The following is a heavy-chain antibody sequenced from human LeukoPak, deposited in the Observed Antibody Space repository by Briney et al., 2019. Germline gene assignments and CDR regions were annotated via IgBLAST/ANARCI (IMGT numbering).Heavy chain of an antibody. CDR1: GGTFSSYT. D-gene: IGHD2-15*01. CDR2: IIPILGIA. J-gene: IGHJ5*02. CDR3: ARDQRTRYCSGGSCYSDWFDP. Sequence: GASVTVSCKASGGTFSSYTISWVRQAPGQGLEWMGRIIPILGIANYAQKFQGRVTITADKSTSTAYMELSSLRSEDTAVYYCARDQRTRYCSGGSCYSDWFDPWGQGTLVTVSS. V-gene: IGHV1-69*04.